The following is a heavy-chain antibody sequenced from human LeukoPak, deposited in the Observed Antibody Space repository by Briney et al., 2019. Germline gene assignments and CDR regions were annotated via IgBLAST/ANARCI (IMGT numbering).Heavy chain of an antibody. CDR1: RYTFIVYH. J-gene: IGHJ4*02. V-gene: IGHV1-2*02. CDR3: PRADWSMLEY. Sequence: GASVKVSCKASRYTFIVYHMHWVRQAPGQGLEWMGWINPNSGDTNFAQKFQGRVTMTRDTSISTVYMELSRLTSDDTAVYYCPRADWSMLEYWGQGTLVTVSS. CDR2: INPNSGDT. D-gene: IGHD1-1*01.